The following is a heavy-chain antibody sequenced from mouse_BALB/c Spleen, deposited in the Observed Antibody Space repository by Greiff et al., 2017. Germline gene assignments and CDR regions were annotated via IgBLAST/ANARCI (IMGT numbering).Heavy chain of an antibody. Sequence: VQLKQSGPELVKPGASVKISCKASGYSFTGYFMNWVMQSHGKSLEWIGRINPYNGDTFYNQKFKGKATLTVDKSSSTAHMELRSLASEDSAVYYCARGDITTVVATRAWFAYWGQGTLVTVSA. CDR2: INPYNGDT. J-gene: IGHJ3*01. CDR3: ARGDITTVVATRAWFAY. D-gene: IGHD1-1*01. V-gene: IGHV1-20*02. CDR1: GYSFTGYF.